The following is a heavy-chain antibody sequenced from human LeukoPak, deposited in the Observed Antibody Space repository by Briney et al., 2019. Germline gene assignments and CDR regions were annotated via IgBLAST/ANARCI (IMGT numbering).Heavy chain of an antibody. Sequence: GESLKISCKGSGYSFTSYWIGWVRQMPGKGLEWMGIIYPGDSDTRYSPSFQGQVTISADKSSSTAYLQWSSLKASDTAMYYCARSQTPGPTKAMVTLYWGQGTLVTVSS. CDR1: GYSFTSYW. D-gene: IGHD5-18*01. CDR3: ARSQTPGPTKAMVTLY. CDR2: IYPGDSDT. V-gene: IGHV5-51*01. J-gene: IGHJ4*02.